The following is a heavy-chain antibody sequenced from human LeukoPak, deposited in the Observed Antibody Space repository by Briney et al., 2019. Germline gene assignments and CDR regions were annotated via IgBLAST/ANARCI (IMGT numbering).Heavy chain of an antibody. Sequence: SETLSLTCAVYGGSFSNYYWSWIRQPPGKGLEWLGEINDSGRANYNPSLMSRVTVSVDTSKNQFSLRLTSVTATDTAVYYCARRWNYGRNSYIDVWGKGATVSVSS. D-gene: IGHD1-7*01. V-gene: IGHV4-34*01. CDR2: INDSGRA. J-gene: IGHJ6*03. CDR1: GGSFSNYY. CDR3: ARRWNYGRNSYIDV.